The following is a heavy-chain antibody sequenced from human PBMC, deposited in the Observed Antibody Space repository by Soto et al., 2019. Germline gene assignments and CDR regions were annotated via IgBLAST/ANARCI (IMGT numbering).Heavy chain of an antibody. CDR1: GFTFSSYA. CDR3: AKDNPAFSSGVDAFDI. CDR2: ISGSGGST. D-gene: IGHD6-19*01. Sequence: EVQLLESGGGLVQPGGSLRLSCAASGFTFSSYAMRWVRQAPGKGLEWVSAISGSGGSTYYADSVKGRFTISRDNSKNTLYQQMNRLRAEDTAVYYCAKDNPAFSSGVDAFDIWGQGTMVTVSS. V-gene: IGHV3-23*01. J-gene: IGHJ3*02.